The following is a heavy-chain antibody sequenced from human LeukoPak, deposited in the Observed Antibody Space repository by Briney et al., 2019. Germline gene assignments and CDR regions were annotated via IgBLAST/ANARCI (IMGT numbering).Heavy chain of an antibody. J-gene: IGHJ5*02. V-gene: IGHV4-38-2*01. CDR1: GYSISSGYY. Sequence: SETLSLTCVASGYSISSGYYWGWIRQPPGKGLEWIATIHHSGSTYYSPSLKSRVTISVDTSKNQFSLKLSSVTAADTAVYYCARLRDLYNCVDPWGQGTLVIVSS. CDR3: ARLRDLYNCVDP. CDR2: IHHSGST. D-gene: IGHD5-24*01.